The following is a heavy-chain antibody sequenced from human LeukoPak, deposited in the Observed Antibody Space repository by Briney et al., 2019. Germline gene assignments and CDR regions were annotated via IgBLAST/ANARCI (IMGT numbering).Heavy chain of an antibody. CDR1: VFTVSSYA. D-gene: IGHD2-2*02. CDR2: ISGSGGST. V-gene: IGHV3-23*01. Sequence: GWSLRRSGAASVFTVSSYAMSWVRQAPGKGLEWVSPISGSGGSTYYADSVKGRLTISRDNSKNTLYLQMNSLRAEDTAVYYCAKDSAIVVVPAAIGDYWGQGTLVTVSS. CDR3: AKDSAIVVVPAAIGDY. J-gene: IGHJ4*02.